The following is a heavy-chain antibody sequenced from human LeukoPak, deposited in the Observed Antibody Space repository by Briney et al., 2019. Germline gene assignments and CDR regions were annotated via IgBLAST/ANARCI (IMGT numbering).Heavy chain of an antibody. V-gene: IGHV3-23*01. CDR1: GFTFSSYA. D-gene: IGHD6-19*01. Sequence: GGSLRLSCAASGFTFSSYAMSWVRQAPGKGLEWVSAISGSGGSTYYADSVKGRFTISRDNSKNTLFLQMNSLRAEDTAVYYCAKPLHSGWYYFDYWGQGTPVTVSS. CDR3: AKPLHSGWYYFDY. J-gene: IGHJ4*02. CDR2: ISGSGGST.